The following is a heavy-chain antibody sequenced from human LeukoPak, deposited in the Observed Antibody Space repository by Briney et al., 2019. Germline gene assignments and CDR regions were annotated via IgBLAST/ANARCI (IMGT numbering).Heavy chain of an antibody. CDR3: ARSGDWLDY. CDR1: GGSFSGYY. CDR2: IYYSGST. Sequence: SETLSLTCAVYGGSFSGYYWSWIRQHPGKGLEWIGYIYYSGSTYYNPSLKSRVTISVDTSKNQFSLKLSSVTAADTAVYYCARSGDWLDYWGQGTLVTVSS. J-gene: IGHJ4*02. D-gene: IGHD2-21*02. V-gene: IGHV4-31*11.